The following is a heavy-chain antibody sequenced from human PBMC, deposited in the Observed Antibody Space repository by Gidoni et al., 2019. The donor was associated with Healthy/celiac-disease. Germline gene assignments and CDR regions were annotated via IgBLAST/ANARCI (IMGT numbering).Heavy chain of an antibody. CDR1: GFTFSSYG. Sequence: QVQLVESGGGVVQPGGSLRLSCAASGFTFSSYGMHWVRQAPGKGLEWVAFIRDDGSNKYYADSVKGRFTISRDNSKNTLYLQMNSLRAEDTAVYYCAKDGYSGYDWGSYFDYWGQGTLVTVSS. V-gene: IGHV3-30*02. J-gene: IGHJ4*02. CDR2: IRDDGSNK. D-gene: IGHD5-12*01. CDR3: AKDGYSGYDWGSYFDY.